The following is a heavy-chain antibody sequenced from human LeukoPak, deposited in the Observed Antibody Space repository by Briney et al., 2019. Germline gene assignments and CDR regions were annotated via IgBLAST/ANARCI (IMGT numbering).Heavy chain of an antibody. J-gene: IGHJ3*02. V-gene: IGHV4-30-4*08. CDR1: GGSISSGDYY. D-gene: IGHD5-18*01. CDR3: ASSLWIQLLAFDI. Sequence: SQTLSLTCTVSGGSISSGDYYWSWIRQPPGKGLEWIGYIYYSGSTYYNPSLKSRVTISVDTSKNQFSLKLSSVTAADTAVYYCASSLWIQLLAFDIWGQGTMVTVSS. CDR2: IYYSGST.